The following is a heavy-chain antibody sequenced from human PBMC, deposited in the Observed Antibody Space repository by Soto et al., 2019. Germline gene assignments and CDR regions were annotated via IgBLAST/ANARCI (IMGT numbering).Heavy chain of an antibody. CDR2: VYHSGGS. CDR1: GVSIHNSHSF. D-gene: IGHD2-15*01. V-gene: IGHV4-39*02. Sequence: XATLSLTCAVSGVSIHNSHSFWGWIRQPPGKGLEFIGSVYHSGGSYYNPSLKGRVTISVDTSNNQISLRVNSVTAADTAVYYCGRVVEGATRHTDSDSWGQGMLVTVSS. CDR3: GRVVEGATRHTDSDS. J-gene: IGHJ5*02.